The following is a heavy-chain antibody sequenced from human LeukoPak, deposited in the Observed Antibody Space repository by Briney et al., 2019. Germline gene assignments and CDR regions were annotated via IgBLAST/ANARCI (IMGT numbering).Heavy chain of an antibody. D-gene: IGHD5-24*01. CDR2: IYHSGST. CDR3: ARAPVFRDGYKTYYFDY. Sequence: SETLSLTCAVSGGSISSGGYSWSWIRQPPGKGLEWIGYIYHSGSTYYNPSLKSRVTISVDRSKDQFSLKLSSVTAADTAVYYCARAPVFRDGYKTYYFDYWGQGTLVTVSS. V-gene: IGHV4-30-2*01. J-gene: IGHJ4*02. CDR1: GGSISSGGYS.